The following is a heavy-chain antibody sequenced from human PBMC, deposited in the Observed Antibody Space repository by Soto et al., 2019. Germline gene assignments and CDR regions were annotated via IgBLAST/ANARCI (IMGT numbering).Heavy chain of an antibody. CDR3: ARDTGDGTFDF. J-gene: IGHJ4*02. D-gene: IGHD7-27*01. CDR2: INAGFGNT. Sequence: ASVKVSCKASGYTFSSYAMHWVRQAPGQRLEWMGWINAGFGNTKSSQKFQDRVTISRDTSASTAYMELTSLRSEDTAVYYCARDTGDGTFDFWGQGTLVTVSS. V-gene: IGHV1-3*01. CDR1: GYTFSSYA.